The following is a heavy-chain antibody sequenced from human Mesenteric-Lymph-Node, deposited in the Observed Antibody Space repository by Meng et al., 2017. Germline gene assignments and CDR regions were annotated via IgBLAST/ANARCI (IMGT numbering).Heavy chain of an antibody. V-gene: IGHV3-30*04. CDR2: ISYDGSNK. CDR3: AKTRDLQN. J-gene: IGHJ4*02. D-gene: IGHD1-7*01. Sequence: GGSLRLSCAASGFTFSSYAMHWVRQAPGKGLEWVAVISYDGSNKYYADSVKGRFTISRDNSKNTLYLQMSSLRVEDTAIYYCAKTRDLQNWGQGSLVTVSS. CDR1: GFTFSSYA.